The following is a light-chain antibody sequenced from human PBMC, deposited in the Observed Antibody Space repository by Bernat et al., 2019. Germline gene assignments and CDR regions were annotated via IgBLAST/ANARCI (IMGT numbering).Light chain of an antibody. V-gene: IGLV1-40*01. CDR2: FST. J-gene: IGLJ3*02. Sequence: QSVLTQLPSVSGAPGQRVILSCTGSSSNMGTDYTVSWYQQLPGAAPKVLIYFSTYRPSGVPDRFSASWSGTSASLVITGLHPEDEATYYCQSYDSSLNAWVFGGGTKLTVL. CDR1: SSNMGTDYT. CDR3: QSYDSSLNAWV.